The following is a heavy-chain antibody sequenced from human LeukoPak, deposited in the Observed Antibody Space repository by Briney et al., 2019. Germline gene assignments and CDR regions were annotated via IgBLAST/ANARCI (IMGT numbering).Heavy chain of an antibody. D-gene: IGHD2-2*01. CDR2: IIPIFGTA. J-gene: IGHJ4*02. CDR3: ARGTYCSSTSCYAVPFDY. Sequence: HWASVKVSCTASGGTFSSYAISWVRQAPGQGLEWMGGIIPIFGTANYAQKFQGRVTITADKSTSTAYMELSSLRSEDTAVYYCARGTYCSSTSCYAVPFDYWGQGTLVTVSS. V-gene: IGHV1-69*06. CDR1: GGTFSSYA.